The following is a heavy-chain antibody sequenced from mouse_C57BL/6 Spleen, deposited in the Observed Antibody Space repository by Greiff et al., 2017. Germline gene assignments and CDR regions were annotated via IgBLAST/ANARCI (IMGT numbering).Heavy chain of an antibody. V-gene: IGHV3-6*01. CDR1: GYSITSGYY. CDR3: AREGGNWDEFYYAMDY. D-gene: IGHD4-1*01. J-gene: IGHJ4*01. Sequence: EVQLQESGPGLVKPSQSLSLTCSVTGYSITSGYYWNWIRQFPGNKLEWMGYISYDGSNNYNPSLKNRISITRDTSKNQFFLKLNSVTTEDTATYYCAREGGNWDEFYYAMDYWGQGTSVTVSS. CDR2: ISYDGSN.